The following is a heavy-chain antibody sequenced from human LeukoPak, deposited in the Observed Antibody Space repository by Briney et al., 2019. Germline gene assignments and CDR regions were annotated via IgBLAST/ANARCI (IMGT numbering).Heavy chain of an antibody. CDR2: ISTYNGNK. Sequence: GASVKVSCKAAAYIFSSFGISWVRQAPRQGLELIGMISTYNGNKNYAQKLQGRVTMTTGTSTSTVYMELRSLRSDDTGVYYCARDQRPTTQSEVDDASDIWGQGKMVPVSS. CDR3: ARDQRPTTQSEVDDASDI. D-gene: IGHD1-7*01. V-gene: IGHV1-18*01. J-gene: IGHJ3*02. CDR1: AYIFSSFG.